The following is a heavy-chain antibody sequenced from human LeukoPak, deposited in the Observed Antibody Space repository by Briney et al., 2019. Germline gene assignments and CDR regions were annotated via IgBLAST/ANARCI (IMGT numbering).Heavy chain of an antibody. CDR2: IYYSGST. D-gene: IGHD5-18*01. Sequence: PSETLSLTCTVSGGSISSGGYYWSWIRQHPGKGLEWIGYIYYSGSTYYNPSLKSRVTISADTSKNQFSLKLSSVTAADTAVYYCARDRLGDTAMGLTWGQGTLVTVSS. J-gene: IGHJ5*02. CDR1: GGSISSGGYY. CDR3: ARDRLGDTAMGLT. V-gene: IGHV4-31*03.